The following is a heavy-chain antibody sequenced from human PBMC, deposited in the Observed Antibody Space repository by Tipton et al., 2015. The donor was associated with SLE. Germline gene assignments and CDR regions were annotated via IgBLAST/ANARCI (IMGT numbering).Heavy chain of an antibody. CDR1: GYSINNGFY. CDR2: IYHSGTT. Sequence: TLSLTCTVSGYSINNGFYWGWIRQPPGKGLEWIGIIYHSGTTYYNPSLKSRVTVSIDPSKNQLSLRLSSVTAADTAVYYCAKSLVGAPGYFDSWGHGTLVTVSS. V-gene: IGHV4-38-2*02. D-gene: IGHD1-26*01. J-gene: IGHJ4*01. CDR3: AKSLVGAPGYFDS.